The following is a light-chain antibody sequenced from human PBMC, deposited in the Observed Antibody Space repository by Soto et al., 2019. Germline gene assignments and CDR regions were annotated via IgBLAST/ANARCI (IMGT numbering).Light chain of an antibody. J-gene: IGLJ1*01. CDR3: ASYSSSDTLYV. Sequence: QSALTQPASVSGSPGQSISISCTGTRGDIGTYNYVSWYQYHPGKAPKLLIFEVSSRPSGVSNRFSGSKSGNTASLTISGLPAEDEADYYCASYSSSDTLYVFGSGTKLTVL. CDR2: EVS. V-gene: IGLV2-14*01. CDR1: RGDIGTYNY.